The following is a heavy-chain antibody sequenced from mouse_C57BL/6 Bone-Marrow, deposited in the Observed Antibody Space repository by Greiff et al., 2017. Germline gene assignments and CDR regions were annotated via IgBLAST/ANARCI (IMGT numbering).Heavy chain of an antibody. CDR3: ARGGGYDLWFAY. V-gene: IGHV1-64*01. Sequence: VQLQQPGAELVKPGASVKLSCKASGYTFTSYWMHWVKQRPGQGLEWIGMIHPNSGSTNYNEKFKSKATLTVDKSSSTAYMQLSSLTSEDSAVYYCARGGGYDLWFAYWGQGTLVTVSA. J-gene: IGHJ3*01. CDR1: GYTFTSYW. CDR2: IHPNSGST. D-gene: IGHD2-2*01.